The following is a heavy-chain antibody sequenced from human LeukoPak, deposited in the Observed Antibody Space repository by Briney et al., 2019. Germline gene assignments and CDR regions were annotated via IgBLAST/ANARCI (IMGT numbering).Heavy chain of an antibody. CDR1: GYTFTSYY. CDR2: INPSGGST. CDR3: ARDLLGSTSFDY. D-gene: IGHD2-2*01. V-gene: IGHV1-46*01. Sequence: ASVKVSCKASGYTFTSYYMHWVRQAPGQGLEWMGIINPSGGSTSYAQKLQGRVTMTTDTSTSTAYMELRSLRSDDTAVYYCARDLLGSTSFDYWGQGTLVTVSS. J-gene: IGHJ4*02.